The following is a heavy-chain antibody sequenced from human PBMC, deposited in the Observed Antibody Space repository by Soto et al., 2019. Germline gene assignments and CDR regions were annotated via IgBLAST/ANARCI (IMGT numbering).Heavy chain of an antibody. CDR2: IGGRDGST. D-gene: IGHD1-1*01. V-gene: IGHV3-23*01. CDR1: GFTFGDYL. Sequence: EVQLLESGGGLVQPGGSQRLYCAASGFTFGDYLMNWVRQSPGKGLEWVSSIGGRDGSTYYADSVKGRFTISRDNSRSTMFLQMDDLRGEDTAVYYCAQGRSVSWNGVPPSNWFNPWVQGTLVTVSS. CDR3: AQGRSVSWNGVPPSNWFNP. J-gene: IGHJ5*02.